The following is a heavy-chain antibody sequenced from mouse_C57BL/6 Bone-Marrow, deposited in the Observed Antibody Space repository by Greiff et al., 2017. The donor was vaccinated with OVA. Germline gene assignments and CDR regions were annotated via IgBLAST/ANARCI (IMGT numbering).Heavy chain of an antibody. V-gene: IGHV1-19*01. Sequence: EVQLQESGPVLVKPGASVKMSCKASGYTFTDYYMNWVKQSHGKSLEWIGVINPYNGGTSYNQKFKGKATLTVDKSSSTAYMELNSLTSEDSAVYYCARRRGSSPFAYWGQGTLVTVSA. J-gene: IGHJ3*01. CDR3: ARRRGSSPFAY. CDR1: GYTFTDYY. CDR2: INPYNGGT. D-gene: IGHD1-1*01.